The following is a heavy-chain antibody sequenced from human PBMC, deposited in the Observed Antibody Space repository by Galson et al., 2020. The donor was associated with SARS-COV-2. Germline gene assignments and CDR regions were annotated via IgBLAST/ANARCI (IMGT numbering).Heavy chain of an antibody. CDR3: ARGSVFGVVIIDY. CDR2: VYSNGGT. D-gene: IGHD3-3*01. J-gene: IGHJ4*02. CDR1: GCSVSSGSYF. Sequence: SETLSLTCTVSGCSVSSGSYFWSWIRQPPGMGLEFIGYVYSNGGTKYNPSLNSRVTMSVDTPKNQVSLTLTSVTAADTAVYYCARGSVFGVVIIDYWGQGILVTVSS. V-gene: IGHV4-61*01.